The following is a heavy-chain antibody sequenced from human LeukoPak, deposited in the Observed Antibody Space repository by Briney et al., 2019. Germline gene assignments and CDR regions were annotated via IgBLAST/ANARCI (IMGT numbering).Heavy chain of an antibody. Sequence: HPGGSLRLSCAASGFTFSSCAMSWVRQAPGQGLDWVSTISSAGGSTYYADSVKGRFTISRDNSMNTLSLQMNSLRAEDTAVYYCAKGMVGAAPFDYWGQGTLDTVSS. CDR2: ISSAGGST. V-gene: IGHV3-23*01. D-gene: IGHD2-15*01. J-gene: IGHJ4*02. CDR3: AKGMVGAAPFDY. CDR1: GFTFSSCA.